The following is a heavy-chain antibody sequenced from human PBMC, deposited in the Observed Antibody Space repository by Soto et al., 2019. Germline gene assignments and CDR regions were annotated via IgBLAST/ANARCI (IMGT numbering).Heavy chain of an antibody. Sequence: EGQLLESGGGLVQPGGSLRLSCAYYGFTFSSYAMSWVRQAPGKGLEWVSTTSGSGSSTYYLDSVKGRFTISRDNSKSTLYLQMNSLRAEDTAVYYCAKGSGPTIFDGMDVWGQGTTVTVSS. J-gene: IGHJ6*02. CDR2: TSGSGSST. D-gene: IGHD3-3*01. V-gene: IGHV3-23*01. CDR1: GFTFSSYA. CDR3: AKGSGPTIFDGMDV.